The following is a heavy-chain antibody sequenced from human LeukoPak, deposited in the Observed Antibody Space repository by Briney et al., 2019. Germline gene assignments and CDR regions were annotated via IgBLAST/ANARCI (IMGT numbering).Heavy chain of an antibody. CDR3: AKGDSSSWYYFDY. Sequence: GGSLRLSCAASGFTFSSYGMHWVRQAPGKGPEWVAFIRYDGSNKYYADSVKGRFTISRDNSKNTLYLQMNSLRAEDTAVYYCAKGDSSSWYYFDYWGQGTLVTVSS. J-gene: IGHJ4*02. D-gene: IGHD6-13*01. V-gene: IGHV3-30*02. CDR1: GFTFSSYG. CDR2: IRYDGSNK.